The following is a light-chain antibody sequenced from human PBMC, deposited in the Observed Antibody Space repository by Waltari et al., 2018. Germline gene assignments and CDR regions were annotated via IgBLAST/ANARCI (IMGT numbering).Light chain of an antibody. V-gene: IGLV3-25*03. CDR3: QSTASSGAAV. CDR2: KDS. J-gene: IGLJ3*02. CDR1: ALANQY. Sequence: SSDLTQPPSVSVSPGQTARILCSGDALANQYGYWYQQKPGQAPILVIYKDSERPSGIPERGSGSSSGSTVTLTISGVQAEDEADYYCQSTASSGAAVFGGGTKLTVL.